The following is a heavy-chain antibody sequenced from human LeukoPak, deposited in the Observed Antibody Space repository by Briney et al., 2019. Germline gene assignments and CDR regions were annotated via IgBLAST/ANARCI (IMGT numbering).Heavy chain of an antibody. V-gene: IGHV3-9*01. CDR3: ARDRVGRAFDI. CDR1: GFTFDDHA. Sequence: PGGSLRLSCVASGFTFDDHAMHWVRQAPGKGLEWVSSISWYSGNIGYADSVKGRFSISRDNAKNTLYLEMNSLRTDDTALYFCARDRVGRAFDIWGQGTMVTVSS. D-gene: IGHD1-26*01. CDR2: ISWYSGNI. J-gene: IGHJ3*02.